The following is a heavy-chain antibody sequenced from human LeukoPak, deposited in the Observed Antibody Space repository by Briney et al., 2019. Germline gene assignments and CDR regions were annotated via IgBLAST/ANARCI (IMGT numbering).Heavy chain of an antibody. CDR2: IHSGESP. CDR3: ARGGGVRFGSGWRPGAWFDP. CDR1: GGSISSYY. J-gene: IGHJ5*02. D-gene: IGHD6-19*01. Sequence: SETLSLTCTVSGGSISSYYWSWIRQPPGKGLEWIGIIHSGESPYYSPSLESRITISIDTSMNQFSLKLNSVTAADTAVYYCARGGGVRFGSGWRPGAWFDPWGQGTLVIVSS. V-gene: IGHV4-59*08.